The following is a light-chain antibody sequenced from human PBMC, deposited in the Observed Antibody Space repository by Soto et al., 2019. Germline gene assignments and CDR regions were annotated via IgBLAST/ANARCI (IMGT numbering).Light chain of an antibody. V-gene: IGKV1-5*03. CDR1: QTISSS. CDR3: QNYNSYSEA. CDR2: KAS. Sequence: DIQMTQSPSTLSGSVGDRVTITCRASQTISSSLAWYQQKPGKAPKLLIYKASTLKSGVPSRFSGSGSGTELTLTISSLQPDDFATYYCQNYNSYSEAFGQGTKVDIK. J-gene: IGKJ1*01.